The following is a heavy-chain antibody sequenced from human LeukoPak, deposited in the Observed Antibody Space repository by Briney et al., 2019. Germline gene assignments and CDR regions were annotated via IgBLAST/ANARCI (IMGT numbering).Heavy chain of an antibody. Sequence: GGSLRLSCAASGFTFSSYAMSWVRQAPGKGLEWVSAISGSGGSTYYADSVKGRFTISSDNSKNTLYLQMNSLRAEDTAVYYCARGRLGSSRGSYWEAFDIWGQGTMATVSS. J-gene: IGHJ3*02. CDR3: ARGRLGSSRGSYWEAFDI. CDR1: GFTFSSYA. CDR2: ISGSGGST. D-gene: IGHD3-16*01. V-gene: IGHV3-23*01.